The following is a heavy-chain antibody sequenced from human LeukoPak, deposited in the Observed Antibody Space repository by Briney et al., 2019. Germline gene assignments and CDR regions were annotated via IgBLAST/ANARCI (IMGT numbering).Heavy chain of an antibody. J-gene: IGHJ4*02. V-gene: IGHV4-4*07. CDR3: ARSAFLVTAPGLYYFDY. CDR1: GGSISSYY. Sequence: PSGTLSLTCTVSGGSISSYYWSWIRQPAGKGLEWIGHIYNSGSTNYNPSLKGRVTMSVATSKNQFSLHLSSVTAADTAVYYCARSAFLVTAPGLYYFDYWGQGTLVAVSS. D-gene: IGHD6-13*01. CDR2: IYNSGST.